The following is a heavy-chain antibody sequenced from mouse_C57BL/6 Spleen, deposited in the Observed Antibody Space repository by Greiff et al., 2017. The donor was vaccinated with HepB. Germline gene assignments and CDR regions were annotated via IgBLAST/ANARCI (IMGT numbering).Heavy chain of an antibody. CDR2: ISYDGSN. CDR1: GYSITSGYY. Sequence: EVKLQESGPGLVKPSQSLSLTCSVTGYSITSGYYWNWIRQFPGNKLEWMGYISYDGSNNYNPSLKNRISITRDTSKNQFFLKLNSVTTEDTATYYCARDTYYGSSYLFAYWGQGTLVTVSA. V-gene: IGHV3-6*01. J-gene: IGHJ3*01. CDR3: ARDTYYGSSYLFAY. D-gene: IGHD1-1*01.